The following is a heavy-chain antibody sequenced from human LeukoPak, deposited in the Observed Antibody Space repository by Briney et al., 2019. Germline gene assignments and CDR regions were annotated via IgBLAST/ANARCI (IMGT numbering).Heavy chain of an antibody. CDR3: AREFRYGDLDY. Sequence: PSETLSLTCTVSGGSISTYYWSWIRQPAGKGLEWIGRIYSSGSTNYKSSLKGRITMSVDTSKNQFSLKLSSVTAADTAVYYCAREFRYGDLDYWGQGTLVTVSS. CDR1: GGSISTYY. CDR2: IYSSGST. V-gene: IGHV4-4*07. D-gene: IGHD2-21*02. J-gene: IGHJ4*02.